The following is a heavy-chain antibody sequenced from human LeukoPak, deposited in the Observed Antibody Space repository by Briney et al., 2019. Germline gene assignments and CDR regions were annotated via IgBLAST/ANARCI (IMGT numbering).Heavy chain of an antibody. CDR1: GYTFSSYG. Sequence: GASVTVSCKASGYTFSSYGISWVRQAPGQGLEWMGWISAYNGNTNYAQNLQGRVTMTTDTSTSTAYMELRSLRSEDTAVYYCARGITMVRGDYWGQGTLVTVSS. J-gene: IGHJ4*02. CDR3: ARGITMVRGDY. V-gene: IGHV1-18*01. CDR2: ISAYNGNT. D-gene: IGHD3-10*01.